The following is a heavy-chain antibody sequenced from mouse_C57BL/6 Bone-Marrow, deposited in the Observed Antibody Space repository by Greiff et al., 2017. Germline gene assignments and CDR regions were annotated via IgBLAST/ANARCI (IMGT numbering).Heavy chain of an antibody. J-gene: IGHJ3*01. CDR3: ARHEEGIYYGFSWFAY. V-gene: IGHV1-62-2*01. D-gene: IGHD2-2*01. Sequence: VQLQQSGAELVKPGASVKLSCKASGYTFTEYTIHWVKQRSGQGLEWIGWFYPGSGSIKYNEKFKDKATLTADKSSSTVYMELSRLTSEASAVYFWARHEEGIYYGFSWFAYWGQGTLVTVSA. CDR2: FYPGSGSI. CDR1: GYTFTEYT.